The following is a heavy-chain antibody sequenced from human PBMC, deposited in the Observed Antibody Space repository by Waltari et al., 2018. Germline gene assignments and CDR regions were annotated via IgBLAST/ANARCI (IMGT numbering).Heavy chain of an antibody. V-gene: IGHV3-21*01. D-gene: IGHD3-10*01. Sequence: EVQLVESGGGLVKPGGSLRLSCAASGFTFSRYSMNWVRQTPGKGLEWVSSISSSSSYIYYADSVKGRFTISRDNAKNSLYLQMNSLRAEDTAVYYCARDLARYTTIGEVGWGQGTLVTVSS. CDR2: ISSSSSYI. CDR1: GFTFSRYS. CDR3: ARDLARYTTIGEVG. J-gene: IGHJ4*02.